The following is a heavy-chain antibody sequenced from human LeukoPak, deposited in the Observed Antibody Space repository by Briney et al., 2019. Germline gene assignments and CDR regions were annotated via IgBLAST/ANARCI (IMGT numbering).Heavy chain of an antibody. V-gene: IGHV3-64D*06. CDR3: VTYGMTTVTTSDS. CDR2: ISPNGGST. J-gene: IGHJ4*02. CDR1: GFTFSNFA. D-gene: IGHD4-11*01. Sequence: GGSLRLSCAASGFTFSNFAMSWVRQAPGKGLEYVSAISPNGGSTYYADSVKGRFTVSRDNSKNTLYLQMNSLRAEDTAVYYCVTYGMTTVTTSDSWGQGTLVTVSS.